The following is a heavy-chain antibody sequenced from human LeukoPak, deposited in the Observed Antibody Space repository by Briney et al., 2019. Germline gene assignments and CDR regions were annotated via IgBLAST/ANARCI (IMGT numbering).Heavy chain of an antibody. CDR1: GGTFSSYA. CDR3: ARDPGYYDILTDY. CDR2: IIPIFGTA. Sequence: SVKVSCKASGGTFSSYAISWVRQAPGQGLEWMGGIIPIFGTANYAQKFQGRVTITADESTSTAYMELSSLRSEDTAVYYCARDPGYYDILTDYWGQGTLVTVSS. V-gene: IGHV1-69*13. D-gene: IGHD3-9*01. J-gene: IGHJ4*02.